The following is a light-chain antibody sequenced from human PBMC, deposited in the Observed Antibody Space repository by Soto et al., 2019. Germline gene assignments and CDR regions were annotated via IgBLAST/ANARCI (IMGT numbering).Light chain of an antibody. J-gene: IGKJ5*01. Sequence: IVLTQSPATLSLSPGERATLSCRASQSVSSYLAWYQHKPGQAPRLLIYDASNRATGIPARFSGCGSGTDFTLTISSLEPEDFALYYCQQRSNWPSIGQGTRLEIK. V-gene: IGKV3-11*01. CDR3: QQRSNWPS. CDR2: DAS. CDR1: QSVSSY.